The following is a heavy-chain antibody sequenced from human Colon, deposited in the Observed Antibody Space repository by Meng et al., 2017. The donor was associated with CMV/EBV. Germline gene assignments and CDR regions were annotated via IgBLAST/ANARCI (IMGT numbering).Heavy chain of an antibody. J-gene: IGHJ5*02. CDR2: INNNSGGT. V-gene: IGHV1-2*02. Sequence: ASVKVSCKASGYTFTGHHLHWVRQVPGQGLEWMGWINNNSGGTKYAQKFQGRVTMTRYTSISTAYMELTSLRSDDTAVYYCARDLVVVIPDDLWGQGTLVTVSS. CDR1: GYTFTGHH. D-gene: IGHD2-2*01. CDR3: ARDLVVVIPDDL.